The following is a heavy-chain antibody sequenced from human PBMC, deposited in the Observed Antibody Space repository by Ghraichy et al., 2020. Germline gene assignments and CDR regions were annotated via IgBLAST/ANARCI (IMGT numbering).Heavy chain of an antibody. D-gene: IGHD3-3*01. Sequence: GGSLRLSCVASGFTFSSYAMNWVRQAPGKGLEWVASISAPGSSTYYAESVKGRFTISRDNSKNTLYLQMNSLRDEDTAVYYCTKDGFFGVVTTKKAAFDIWGQGTRVTVSS. CDR2: ISAPGSST. J-gene: IGHJ3*02. V-gene: IGHV3-23*01. CDR1: GFTFSSYA. CDR3: TKDGFFGVVTTKKAAFDI.